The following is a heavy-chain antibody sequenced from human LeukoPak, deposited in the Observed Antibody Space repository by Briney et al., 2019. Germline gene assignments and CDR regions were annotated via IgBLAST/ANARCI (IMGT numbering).Heavy chain of an antibody. D-gene: IGHD4-17*01. CDR1: GFTFGSYA. V-gene: IGHV3-23*01. J-gene: IGHJ3*02. CDR3: ARGRDDYGDPDAFDM. CDR2: ISGSGGST. Sequence: SGGSLRLSCAASGFTFGSYAMNWVRQAPGKGLEWVSTISGSGGSTYYADSVKGRFTISRDNSKNTLYMQMNSLRADDTAVYYCARGRDDYGDPDAFDMWGQGTMVTVSS.